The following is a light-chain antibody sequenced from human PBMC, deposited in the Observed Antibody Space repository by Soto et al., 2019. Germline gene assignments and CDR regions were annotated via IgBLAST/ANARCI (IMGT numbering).Light chain of an antibody. CDR2: GAS. V-gene: IGKV3-20*01. Sequence: TQSPGTLSFSPGEIATLSCRSSQSVSNSYLAWYQQKPGQAPRPLISGASRRATGVPDRFSGSGSGTEFTLTISSLQSEDFAVYYCQQYGSSPITFGQGTRLEI. CDR3: QQYGSSPIT. J-gene: IGKJ5*01. CDR1: QSVSNSY.